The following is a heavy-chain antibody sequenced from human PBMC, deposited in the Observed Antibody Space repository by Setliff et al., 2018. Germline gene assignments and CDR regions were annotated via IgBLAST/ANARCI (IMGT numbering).Heavy chain of an antibody. Sequence: SETLSLTCSVSGGSISNFYWSWIRQPPGKGLEWIGSISPGRSINYNPSLRSRVTISGDTSKNQISLNLSSGTAADTAVYYCARDRRDYIGAGSSEIDYYYYYYMDVWSKGTTVTVSS. CDR3: ARDRRDYIGAGSSEIDYYYYYYMDV. J-gene: IGHJ6*03. CDR2: ISPGRSI. V-gene: IGHV4-4*08. CDR1: GGSISNFY. D-gene: IGHD3-10*01.